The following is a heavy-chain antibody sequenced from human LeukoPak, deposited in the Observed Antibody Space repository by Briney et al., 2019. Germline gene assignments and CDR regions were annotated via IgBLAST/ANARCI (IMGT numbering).Heavy chain of an antibody. Sequence: SETLSLTCAVYGGSFSGYYWSWIRQPPGKGLEWIGEINHSGSTNYNPSLKSRVTISVDTSKNQFSLKLSSVTAADTAVYYCARLSWSGYRLTWFDPWGQGTLVTVSS. J-gene: IGHJ5*02. V-gene: IGHV4-34*01. CDR3: ARLSWSGYRLTWFDP. CDR1: GGSFSGYY. CDR2: INHSGST. D-gene: IGHD3-3*01.